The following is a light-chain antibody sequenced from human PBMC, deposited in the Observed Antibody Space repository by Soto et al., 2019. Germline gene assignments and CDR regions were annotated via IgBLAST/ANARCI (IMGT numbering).Light chain of an antibody. Sequence: IVLTQSPGTLSLSPGERATLSCRASQSVTNNYLAGYQQRPGQAPRLFIYAASSRATGIPDRFSGSGSGTDFTLTISRLEPEDFAVYYCQQYATSLQTFGQGTKVEI. J-gene: IGKJ1*01. CDR2: AAS. CDR3: QQYATSLQT. CDR1: QSVTNNY. V-gene: IGKV3-20*01.